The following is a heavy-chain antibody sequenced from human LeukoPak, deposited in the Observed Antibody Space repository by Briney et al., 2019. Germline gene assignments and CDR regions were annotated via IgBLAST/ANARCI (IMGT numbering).Heavy chain of an antibody. CDR3: AIVNGRGSYYGGMGYYFDY. D-gene: IGHD1-26*01. CDR1: GFTFSSYS. J-gene: IGHJ4*02. Sequence: GGSLRLSCAASGFTFSSYSMNWVRQAPGKGLEWVSSISSSSSYIYYADSVKGRFTISRDNAKNSLYLQMNSLRAEDTAVYYCAIVNGRGSYYGGMGYYFDYWGQGTLVTVSS. CDR2: ISSSSSYI. V-gene: IGHV3-21*01.